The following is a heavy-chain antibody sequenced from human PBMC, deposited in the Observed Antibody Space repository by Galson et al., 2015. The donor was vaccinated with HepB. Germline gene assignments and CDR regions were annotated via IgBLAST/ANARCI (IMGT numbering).Heavy chain of an antibody. CDR2: ISGNGGDT. CDR3: ARRLDSSGSDY. Sequence: SLRLSCAASGFSFSAYAMTWVRQAPGKGLEWVSCISGNGGDTYYAGSVKGRFTISRDNSKNMLYLQMNSLRAEDTAIYYCARRLDSSGSDYWGQGTLVTVSS. D-gene: IGHD3-22*01. J-gene: IGHJ4*02. CDR1: GFSFSAYA. V-gene: IGHV3-23*01.